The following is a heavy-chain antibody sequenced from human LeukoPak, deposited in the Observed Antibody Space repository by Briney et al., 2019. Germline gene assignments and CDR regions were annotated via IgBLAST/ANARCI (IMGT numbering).Heavy chain of an antibody. CDR1: GYTFTGYY. CDR3: ARALGGPYYYDSSGSSNDAFDI. Sequence: ASVKVSCKASGYTFTGYYMHWVRQAPGQGLEWMGWINPNSGGTNYAQKFQGRVTMTRDTSISTAYMELSRLRSDDTAVYYCARALGGPYYYDSSGSSNDAFDIWGQGTMVTVSS. CDR2: INPNSGGT. V-gene: IGHV1-2*02. J-gene: IGHJ3*02. D-gene: IGHD3-22*01.